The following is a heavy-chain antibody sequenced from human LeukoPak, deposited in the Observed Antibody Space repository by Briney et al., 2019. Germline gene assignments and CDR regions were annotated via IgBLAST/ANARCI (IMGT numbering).Heavy chain of an antibody. V-gene: IGHV1-2*02. J-gene: IGHJ2*01. CDR3: ARSDVVTADWYFDI. CDR1: GYTFSGYY. D-gene: IGHD2-21*01. CDR2: DNPDSGGT. Sequence: GASVKVSCKASGYTFSGYYIHWVRQAPGQGLEWVGRDNPDSGGTKYAQKFQGRVTVTRDTSISTAYMELTSPRFDDTAVYYCARSDVVTADWYFDIWGRGTLVTVSS.